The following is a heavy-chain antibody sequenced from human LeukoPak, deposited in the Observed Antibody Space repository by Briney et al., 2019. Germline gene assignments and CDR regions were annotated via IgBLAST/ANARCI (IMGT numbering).Heavy chain of an antibody. CDR1: GFTFSSYE. CDR3: ARDDSSRRYNSFDI. D-gene: IGHD6-13*01. V-gene: IGHV3-48*03. J-gene: IGHJ3*02. Sequence: GGSLRLSCAASGFTFSSYEMNWVRQAPGKGLEWVSYISSSSSSNNIYYSDSVKGRFTISRDNAKNSLYLQMNSLRVEDTAVYYCARDDSSRRYNSFDIWGQGTMVTVSS. CDR2: ISSSSSSNNI.